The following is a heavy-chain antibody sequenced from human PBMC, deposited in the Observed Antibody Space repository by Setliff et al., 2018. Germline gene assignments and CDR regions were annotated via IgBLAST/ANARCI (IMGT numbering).Heavy chain of an antibody. CDR1: GYIFTNYW. D-gene: IGHD6-13*01. Sequence: GESLKISCKGSGYIFTNYWIGWVRQMPGKGLEWMGVIYSGDSDTRYSPSFQGQVTMSADKSISTAYLQWSSLEASDTAIYYCARHLKQPFSTYFYYMDVWGKGTTVTVSS. CDR2: IYSGDSDT. J-gene: IGHJ6*03. V-gene: IGHV5-51*01. CDR3: ARHLKQPFSTYFYYMDV.